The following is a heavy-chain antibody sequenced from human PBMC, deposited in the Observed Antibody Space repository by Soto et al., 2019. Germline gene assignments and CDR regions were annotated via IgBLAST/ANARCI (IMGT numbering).Heavy chain of an antibody. Sequence: VKVSCKASGYTFTNYGINWVRQAPGQGLEWLGMINPSGGSTSYAQKFQGRVTMTRDTSTSTVYMELSSLGSEDTAVYYCARIISGGHFDYWGQGTLVTVSS. D-gene: IGHD2-15*01. V-gene: IGHV1-46*01. CDR1: GYTFTNYG. J-gene: IGHJ4*02. CDR3: ARIISGGHFDY. CDR2: INPSGGST.